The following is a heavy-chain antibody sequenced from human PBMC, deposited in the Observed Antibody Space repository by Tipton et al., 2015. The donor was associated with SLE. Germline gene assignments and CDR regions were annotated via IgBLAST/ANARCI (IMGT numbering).Heavy chain of an antibody. CDR1: SASISSHY. D-gene: IGHD6-19*01. J-gene: IGHJ2*01. Sequence: TLSLTCTVSSASISSHYWSWIRQPPGKGLEWIGYIHYNGRTNYSPSLKSRLTMSLDTSKNQFSLQLTSVTAADTAVYYCARAPRGTGWPYYYFDLWGPGTLVAVSS. CDR3: ARAPRGTGWPYYYFDL. CDR2: IHYNGRT. V-gene: IGHV4-59*11.